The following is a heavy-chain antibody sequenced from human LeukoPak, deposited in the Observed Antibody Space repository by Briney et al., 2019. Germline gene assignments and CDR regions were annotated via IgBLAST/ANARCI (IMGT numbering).Heavy chain of an antibody. CDR3: ARDPQYCSGGSCYSWDGWFDP. CDR2: ISYDGSNK. Sequence: GGSLRLSCAASGFTFSSYGMHWVRQAPGKGLEWVAVISYDGSNKYYADSVKGRFTISRDNSKNTLYLQMNSLRAEDTAVYYCARDPQYCSGGSCYSWDGWFDPWGQGTLVTVSS. J-gene: IGHJ5*02. CDR1: GFTFSSYG. D-gene: IGHD2-15*01. V-gene: IGHV3-30*03.